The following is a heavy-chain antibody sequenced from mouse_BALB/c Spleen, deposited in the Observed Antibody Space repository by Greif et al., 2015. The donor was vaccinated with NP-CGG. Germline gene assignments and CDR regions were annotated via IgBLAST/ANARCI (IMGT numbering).Heavy chain of an antibody. Sequence: EVHLVESGGGLVKPGGSLKLSCAASGFTFSSYAMSWVRQTPEKRLEWVASISSGGSTYYPDSVKGRFTISRDNARNILYLQMSSLRSEDTAMYYCARGGDGYPFAYWGQGTLVTVSA. CDR2: ISSGGST. J-gene: IGHJ3*01. CDR3: ARGGDGYPFAY. V-gene: IGHV5-6-5*01. D-gene: IGHD2-3*01. CDR1: GFTFSSYA.